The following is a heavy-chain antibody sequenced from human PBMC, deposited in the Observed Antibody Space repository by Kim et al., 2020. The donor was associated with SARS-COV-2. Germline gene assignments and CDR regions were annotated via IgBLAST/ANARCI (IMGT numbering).Heavy chain of an antibody. V-gene: IGHV4-4*02. CDR1: GGSISSSNW. D-gene: IGHD3-10*01. CDR3: ARDSYDGSGRLNY. Sequence: SETLSLTCAVSGGSISSSNWWCWVRQPPGKGLEWIGEIYHSGSTNYNPSLKSRVTISVDKSKNQFSLKLSSVTAADTAVYYCARDSYDGSGRLNYWGQGTLVTVSS. J-gene: IGHJ4*02. CDR2: IYHSGST.